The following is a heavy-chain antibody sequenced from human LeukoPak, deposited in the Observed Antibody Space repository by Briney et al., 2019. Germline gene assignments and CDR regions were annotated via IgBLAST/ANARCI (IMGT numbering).Heavy chain of an antibody. D-gene: IGHD3-10*01. Sequence: GGSLRPSCAASGFTFRSYAIIWVRQAPGKGLEWVSAISGSGGSTYYADSVKGRFTISRDNSKNTLYLQMNSLRAEDTAVYYCAKDHLDYYGSGSPNWFDPWGQGTLVTVSS. V-gene: IGHV3-23*01. CDR2: ISGSGGST. J-gene: IGHJ5*02. CDR1: GFTFRSYA. CDR3: AKDHLDYYGSGSPNWFDP.